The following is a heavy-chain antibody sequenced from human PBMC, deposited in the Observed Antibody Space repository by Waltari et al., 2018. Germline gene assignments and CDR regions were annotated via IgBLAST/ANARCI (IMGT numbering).Heavy chain of an antibody. V-gene: IGHV4-59*01. Sequence: QVQLQESGPGLVKPSATLSLTCTVSGGSISSYYWSWIRQPPWRGLEWSGYIYYSGSTNYNPYLKSRVTISVDTSKNQFSLKLSSVTAADTAVYYCARASMGYSGYVGYYYYYMDVWGKGTTVTVSS. CDR3: ARASMGYSGYVGYYYYYMDV. CDR2: IYYSGST. D-gene: IGHD5-12*01. J-gene: IGHJ6*03. CDR1: GGSISSYY.